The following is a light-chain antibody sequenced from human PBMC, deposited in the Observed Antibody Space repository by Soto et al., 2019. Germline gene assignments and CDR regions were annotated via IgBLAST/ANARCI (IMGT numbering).Light chain of an antibody. CDR3: QHYNDWPPIT. J-gene: IGKJ5*01. CDR1: QSVSSSY. V-gene: IGKV3-15*01. Sequence: EIVLTQSPGTLSLSPGERATLSCRASQSVSSSYLAWYQQKPGQAPRLLIYGASTRATGIPARFSGSGSRTEFTLTISSLQSEDFAVYYCQHYNDWPPITFGQGTRLEI. CDR2: GAS.